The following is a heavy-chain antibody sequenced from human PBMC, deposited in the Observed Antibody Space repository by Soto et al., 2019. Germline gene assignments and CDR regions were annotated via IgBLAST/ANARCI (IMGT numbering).Heavy chain of an antibody. CDR2: IWYDGSNK. D-gene: IGHD3-10*01. V-gene: IGHV3-33*01. CDR3: ARDWVVRGVIRGSFDY. Sequence: GGSLRLSCAASGFTFSSYGMHWVRQAPGKGLEWVAVIWYDGSNKYYADSVKGRFTISRDNAKNSLYLQMNSLRAEDTAVYYCARDWVVRGVIRGSFDYWGQGTLVTVSS. CDR1: GFTFSSYG. J-gene: IGHJ4*02.